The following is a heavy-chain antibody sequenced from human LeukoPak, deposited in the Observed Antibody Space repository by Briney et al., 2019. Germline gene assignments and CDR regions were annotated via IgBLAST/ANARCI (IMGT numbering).Heavy chain of an antibody. V-gene: IGHV3-74*01. CDR3: VRSMSGRNDF. J-gene: IGHJ4*02. Sequence: PGGSLRLSCAGSGFIFSNFWVHWVRQAQGKGLVWVSRINIEGSSTDYADSVGGRFTISRDNAKNTLYLQMNSLTAEDTAVYYCVRSMSGRNDFSGQGAVVSVSS. D-gene: IGHD3-3*01. CDR2: INIEGSST. CDR1: GFIFSNFW.